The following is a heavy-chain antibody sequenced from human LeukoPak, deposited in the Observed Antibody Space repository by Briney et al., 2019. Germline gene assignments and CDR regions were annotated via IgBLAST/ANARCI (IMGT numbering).Heavy chain of an antibody. D-gene: IGHD3-22*01. CDR2: IYYSGST. J-gene: IGHJ4*02. CDR3: ASLPTVYSRGYLAL. V-gene: IGHV4-59*12. Sequence: SETLSLTCTVSGGSTSSYYWSWIRQPPGKGLEWIGYIYYSGSTNYNPSLKSRVTISVDTSKNQFSLKLSSVTAADTAVYYCASLPTVYSRGYLALWGQGTLVTVSS. CDR1: GGSTSSYY.